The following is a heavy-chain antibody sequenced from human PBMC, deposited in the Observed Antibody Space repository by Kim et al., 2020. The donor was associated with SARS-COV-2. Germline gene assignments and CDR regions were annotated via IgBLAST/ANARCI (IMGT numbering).Heavy chain of an antibody. D-gene: IGHD1-26*01. V-gene: IGHV4-39*07. CDR3: AMRRGSYYYYYGMDV. CDR1: GGSISSSSYY. J-gene: IGHJ6*02. Sequence: SETLSLTCTVSGGSISSSSYYWGWIRQPPGKGLEWIGSIYYSGSTYYNPSLKSRVTISVDTSKNQFSLKLSSVTAADTAVYYCAMRRGSYYYYYGMDVWGQGTTVTVSS. CDR2: IYYSGST.